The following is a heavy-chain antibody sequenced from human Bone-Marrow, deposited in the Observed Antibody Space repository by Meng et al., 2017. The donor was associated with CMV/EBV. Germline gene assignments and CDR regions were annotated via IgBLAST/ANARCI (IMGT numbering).Heavy chain of an antibody. V-gene: IGHV1-69*05. CDR2: IIPIFGTA. D-gene: IGHD2-2*01. Sequence: SVKVSCKASGGTFSSYAISWVRQAPGQGLEWMGGIIPIFGTANYAQKFQGRVTITTDESTSTAYMELSSLRSEDTAVYYCASWDSSGVVPAASRYYYGMDVWGQGTTVTVYS. CDR3: ASWDSSGVVPAASRYYYGMDV. CDR1: GGTFSSYA. J-gene: IGHJ6*01.